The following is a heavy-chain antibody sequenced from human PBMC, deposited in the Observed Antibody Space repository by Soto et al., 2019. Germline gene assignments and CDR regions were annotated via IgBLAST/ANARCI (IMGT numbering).Heavy chain of an antibody. V-gene: IGHV4-31*03. CDR3: AREGRAFEPGEKYYFDY. Sequence: SETLSLTCTVSGGSISSGGYYWSWIRQHPGKGLEWIGYIYYSGSTYYNPSLKSRVTISVDTSKNQFSLKLSSVTAADTAVYYCAREGRAFEPGEKYYFDYWGQGTLVTVSS. CDR2: IYYSGST. J-gene: IGHJ4*02. CDR1: GGSISSGGYY. D-gene: IGHD3-9*01.